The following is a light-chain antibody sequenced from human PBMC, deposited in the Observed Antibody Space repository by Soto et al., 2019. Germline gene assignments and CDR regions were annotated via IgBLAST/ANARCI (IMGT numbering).Light chain of an antibody. Sequence: EVVLTQSPGTVSLSPGERATLSCRASESVTRNYLAWYQQKPGQAPRLLIYAASSRASGIPDRFSGSGSGTDFTLSISRVVFEDFAVYYCQHYGRSVPWTFGQGTKVEIK. CDR3: QHYGRSVPWT. J-gene: IGKJ1*01. V-gene: IGKV3-20*01. CDR1: ESVTRNY. CDR2: AAS.